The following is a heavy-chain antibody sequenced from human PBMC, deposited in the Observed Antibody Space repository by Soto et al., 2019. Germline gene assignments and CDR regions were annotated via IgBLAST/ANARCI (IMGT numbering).Heavy chain of an antibody. CDR1: GGSFSGYY. D-gene: IGHD5-18*01. Sequence: PSETLSLTCAVYGGSFSGYYWSWIRQPPGKGLEWIGEINHSGSTNYNPSLKSRVTISVDTSKNQFSLKLSSVTAADTAVYYCARDGYSYGYLDYWGQGTLVTVSS. CDR3: ARDGYSYGYLDY. J-gene: IGHJ4*02. V-gene: IGHV4-34*01. CDR2: INHSGST.